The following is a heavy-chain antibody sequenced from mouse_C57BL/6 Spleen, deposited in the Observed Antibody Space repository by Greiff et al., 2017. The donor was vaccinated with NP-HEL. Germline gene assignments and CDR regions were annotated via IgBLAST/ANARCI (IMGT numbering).Heavy chain of an antibody. Sequence: EVKLMESGAELVRPGASVKLSCTASGFNIKDDYMHWVKQRPEQGLEWIGWIDPENGDTEYASKFQGKSTITADTSSNTTYLQLSSLTSEATAFYYCTTSYYYGSRRFAYWGQGTLVTVSA. J-gene: IGHJ3*01. CDR2: IDPENGDT. CDR1: GFNIKDDY. CDR3: TTSYYYGSRRFAY. D-gene: IGHD1-1*01. V-gene: IGHV14-4*01.